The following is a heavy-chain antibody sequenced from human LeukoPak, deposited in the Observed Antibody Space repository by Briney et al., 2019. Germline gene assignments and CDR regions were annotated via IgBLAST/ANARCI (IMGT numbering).Heavy chain of an antibody. CDR2: ISGSGGST. D-gene: IGHD2-21*01. CDR1: RFTFSSYA. V-gene: IGHV3-23*01. CDR3: AKSGIVVVIYYYYYMDV. Sequence: GGSLRLSCAASRFTFSSYAMSWVRQAPGKGLEWVSAISGSGGSTYYADSVKGRFTISRDNSKNTLYLQMNSLRAEDTAVYYCAKSGIVVVIYYYYYMDVWGKGTTVTVSS. J-gene: IGHJ6*03.